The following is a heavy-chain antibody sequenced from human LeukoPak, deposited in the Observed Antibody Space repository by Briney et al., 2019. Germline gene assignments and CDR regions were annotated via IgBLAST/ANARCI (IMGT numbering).Heavy chain of an antibody. CDR1: GGSISSGGYY. J-gene: IGHJ6*02. V-gene: IGHV4-30-2*01. Sequence: PSQTLSLTCTVSGGSISSGGYYWSWIRQPPGKGLEWIGYIYHSGSTYYNPSLKSRVTISVDRSKNQFSLTLSSVTAADTAVYYCARGELLWFGELSGYGMDVWGQGTTVTVSS. CDR2: IYHSGST. D-gene: IGHD3-10*01. CDR3: ARGELLWFGELSGYGMDV.